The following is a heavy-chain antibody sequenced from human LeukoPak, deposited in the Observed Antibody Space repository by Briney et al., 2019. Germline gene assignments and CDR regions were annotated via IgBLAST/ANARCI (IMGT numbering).Heavy chain of an antibody. Sequence: SETLSLTCTVSGGSISSYYWSWIRQPPGKGLEWIGYTYYSGSTNYNPSLKSRATISVDTSKNQFPLKLTSVTAADTAVYYCARTYYDSSGYLLFGYWGQGTLVTVSS. V-gene: IGHV4-59*01. CDR3: ARTYYDSSGYLLFGY. D-gene: IGHD3-22*01. CDR2: TYYSGST. CDR1: GGSISSYY. J-gene: IGHJ4*02.